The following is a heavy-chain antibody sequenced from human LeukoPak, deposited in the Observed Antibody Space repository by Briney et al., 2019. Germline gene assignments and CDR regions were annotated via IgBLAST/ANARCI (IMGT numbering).Heavy chain of an antibody. CDR1: GYTFTSYD. CDR2: MNPNSGNT. Sequence: ASVKVSCKASGYTFTSYDVNWVRQAAGQGPEWMGWMNPNSGNTGYAQKFQGRVTMTRNISISTAYMELSSLKSEDTAVYYCARGAGYGSGSRDYWGQGTLVTVSS. CDR3: ARGAGYGSGSRDY. J-gene: IGHJ4*02. D-gene: IGHD3-10*01. V-gene: IGHV1-8*01.